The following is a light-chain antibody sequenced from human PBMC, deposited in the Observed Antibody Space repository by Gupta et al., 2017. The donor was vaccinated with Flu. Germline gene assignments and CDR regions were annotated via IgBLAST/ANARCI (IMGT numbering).Light chain of an antibody. CDR1: QSVSSL. J-gene: IGKJ5*01. V-gene: IGKV3-11*01. CDR2: AAS. Sequence: IVCTGAPATLSFSPGERSTLSCGASQSVSSLLAWYQQKHGQAPRLLIYAASNRATGLPARFRGSWFGPEFTLTITSREPEEFAVYHCQQRSNCPLTLGQGTXMDIK. CDR3: QQRSNCPLT.